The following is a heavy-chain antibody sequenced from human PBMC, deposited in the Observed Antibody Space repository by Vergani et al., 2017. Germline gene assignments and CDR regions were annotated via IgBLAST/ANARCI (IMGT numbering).Heavy chain of an antibody. J-gene: IGHJ4*02. CDR3: AKEGVVATVNY. Sequence: EVQLLESGGGLVQPGGSLRLSCAASGFTFGSYAMSWVRQAPGKGLEWVSAISGSGGRTYYADSVEGRFTISRDNSKNTLYLQMNSLRAEDTAVYYCAKEGVVATVNYWGQGTLVTVSS. CDR1: GFTFGSYA. V-gene: IGHV3-23*01. D-gene: IGHD5-12*01. CDR2: ISGSGGRT.